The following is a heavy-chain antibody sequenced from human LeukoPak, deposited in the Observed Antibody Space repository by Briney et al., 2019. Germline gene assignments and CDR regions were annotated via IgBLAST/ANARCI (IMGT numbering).Heavy chain of an antibody. CDR3: ARRGGGGNPTDGAFDI. CDR1: GGSISDDYY. V-gene: IGHV4-30-4*01. Sequence: PSETLSLTCTVSGGSISDDYYWSWIRQPPGKGLEWIGFIYYSGSTYYNPSLKSQLTISVDTSKNQFSLKLSSVTAADTAVYYCARRGGGGNPTDGAFDIWGQGTMVTVSS. J-gene: IGHJ3*02. CDR2: IYYSGST. D-gene: IGHD4-23*01.